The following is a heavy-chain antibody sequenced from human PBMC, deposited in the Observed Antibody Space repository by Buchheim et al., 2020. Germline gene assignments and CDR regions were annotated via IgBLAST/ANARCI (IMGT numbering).Heavy chain of an antibody. J-gene: IGHJ5*02. D-gene: IGHD2-2*01. Sequence: QVQLVQSGAEVKKPGSSVKVSCKASGGTFSSYAISWVRQAPGQGLEWMGRIIPILGIANYAQKFQGRVTITADKSQSTAYMELSSLRSEDTAVYYCARDESVVPAAMGWFDPWGQGTL. CDR2: IIPILGIA. V-gene: IGHV1-69*04. CDR1: GGTFSSYA. CDR3: ARDESVVPAAMGWFDP.